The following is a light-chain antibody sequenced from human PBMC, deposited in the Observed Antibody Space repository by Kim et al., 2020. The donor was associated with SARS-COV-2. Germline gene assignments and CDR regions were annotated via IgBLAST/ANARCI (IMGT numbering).Light chain of an antibody. J-gene: IGLJ3*02. CDR2: SNN. CDR1: SSNIGSNT. V-gene: IGLV1-44*01. CDR3: AAWDDSLNGWV. Sequence: QSVLTQPPSASGTPGQRVTISCSGSSSNIGSNTVNWYQQLPGTAPKLLIYSNNQRPSGVPDRFSGSKSGTSASLAISGLQSEGEADYYCAAWDDSLNGWVFGGETQLTGL.